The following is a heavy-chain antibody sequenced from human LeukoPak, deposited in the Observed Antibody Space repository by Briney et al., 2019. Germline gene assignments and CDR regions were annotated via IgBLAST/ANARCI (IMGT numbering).Heavy chain of an antibody. Sequence: ASVKVSCKASGYTFTGYYMHWVRQAPGQGLEWMGWINSNSGGTNYAHKLQGRGTMTRDTSRSTAYMELRTLRSDDTAVYYCARVDLGHCSGGSCYGQYNWFDPWGQGTLVTVSS. CDR1: GYTFTGYY. D-gene: IGHD2-15*01. CDR2: INSNSGGT. CDR3: ARVDLGHCSGGSCYGQYNWFDP. J-gene: IGHJ5*02. V-gene: IGHV1-2*07.